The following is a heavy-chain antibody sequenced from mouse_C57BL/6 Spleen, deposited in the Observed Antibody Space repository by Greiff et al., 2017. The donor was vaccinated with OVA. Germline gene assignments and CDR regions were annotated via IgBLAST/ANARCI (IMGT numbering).Heavy chain of an antibody. V-gene: IGHV1-59*01. CDR2: IDPSDSYT. CDR1: GYTFTSYW. J-gene: IGHJ4*01. CDR3: ARGDYYAMDY. Sequence: QVHVKQPGAELVRPGTSVKLSCKASGYTFTSYWMHWVKQRPGQGLEWIGVIDPSDSYTNYNQKFKGKATLTVDTSSSTAYMQLSSLTSEDSAVYYCARGDYYAMDYWGQGTSVTVSS. D-gene: IGHD3-3*01.